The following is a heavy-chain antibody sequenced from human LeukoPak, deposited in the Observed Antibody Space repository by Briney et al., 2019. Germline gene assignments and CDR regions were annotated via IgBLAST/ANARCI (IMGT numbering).Heavy chain of an antibody. D-gene: IGHD3-10*01. V-gene: IGHV4-59*01. CDR2: IYYLGST. J-gene: IGHJ2*01. CDR1: GGSFSSYY. Sequence: NASETLSLTCAVYGGSFSSYYWSWIRQPPGKGLEWVGHIYYLGSTNYNPSLKSRVTISIDTSKNYFSLKLNSVIAADTAVYYCARDRPGSYWYFDLWGRGTLVTVSS. CDR3: ARDRPGSYWYFDL.